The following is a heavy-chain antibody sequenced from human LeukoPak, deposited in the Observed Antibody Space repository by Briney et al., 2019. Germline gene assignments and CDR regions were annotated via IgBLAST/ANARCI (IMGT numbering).Heavy chain of an antibody. V-gene: IGHV3-48*04. CDR2: ISSSSSTI. CDR1: GFTFSSYS. CDR3: ARDQDGWLQPLGAFDI. D-gene: IGHD5-24*01. Sequence: PGGSLRLSCAASGFTFSSYSMHWVRQAPGKGLEWVSYISSSSSTIYYADSVKGRFTISRDNAKNSLYLQMNSLRAEDTAVYYCARDQDGWLQPLGAFDIWGQGTMVTVSS. J-gene: IGHJ3*02.